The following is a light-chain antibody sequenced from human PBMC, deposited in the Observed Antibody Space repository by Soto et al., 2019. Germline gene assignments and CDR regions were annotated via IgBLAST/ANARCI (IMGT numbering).Light chain of an antibody. CDR3: QQYNSYPLT. V-gene: IGKV1-5*03. CDR1: PSISTW. CDR2: KAS. Sequence: DIQMTQSPSTLSASVGDRATITCRASPSISTWLAWYQQKPGIAPILLIYKASSLESGVPSRFSGSGSWTDSTLSISSLQPDDFVTYYYQQYNSYPLTFGGGTKVEIK. J-gene: IGKJ4*01.